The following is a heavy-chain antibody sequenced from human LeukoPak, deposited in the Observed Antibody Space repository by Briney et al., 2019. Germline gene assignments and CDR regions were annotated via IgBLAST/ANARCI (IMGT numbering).Heavy chain of an antibody. CDR3: ARGRYNDYGFDY. D-gene: IGHD4-17*01. CDR2: LYYSGST. V-gene: IGHV4-59*01. J-gene: IGHJ4*02. CDR1: GGSISSYY. Sequence: KPSETLSLTCTVSGGSISSYYWSWIRQPPGKELEWIGYLYYSGSTNYNPSFKSRVTMSVDTSKNQSSLKLNSMTAADTAVYFCARGRYNDYGFDYWGQGTLVTVSS.